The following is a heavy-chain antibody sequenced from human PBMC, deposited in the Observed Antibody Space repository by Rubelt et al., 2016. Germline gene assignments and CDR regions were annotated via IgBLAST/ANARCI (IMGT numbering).Heavy chain of an antibody. CDR3: ARHGQVQSGDAFDI. J-gene: IGHJ3*02. Sequence: EVQLVQSGAEVTKPGESLKISCTGSGYSFTSYWIGWVRQMPGKGLEWMGIIYPGDSDTRYSQSVKGQVTISAEQSISTAYLKVSSMKASDTAMYYCARHGQVQSGDAFDIWGQGTMVTVSS. V-gene: IGHV5-51*01. CDR2: IYPGDSDT. CDR1: GYSFTSYW. D-gene: IGHD1-26*01.